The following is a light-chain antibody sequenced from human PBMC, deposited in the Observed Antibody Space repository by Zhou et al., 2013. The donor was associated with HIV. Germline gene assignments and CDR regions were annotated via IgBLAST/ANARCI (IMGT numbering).Light chain of an antibody. J-gene: IGKJ2*01. CDR3: QQSNRYPRT. CDR1: QSIGRD. Sequence: DIQLTQSPSSLPASVGDRVTITCLASQSIGRDLNWYQQKAGKAPDLLIYAASTVRSGVPSRFRGSGSGTDFTLTIEGLQPEDFASYFCQQSNRYPRTFGQGTKVDI. V-gene: IGKV1-39*01. CDR2: AAS.